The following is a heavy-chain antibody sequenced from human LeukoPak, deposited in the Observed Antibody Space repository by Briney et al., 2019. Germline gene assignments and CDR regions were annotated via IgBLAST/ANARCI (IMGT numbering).Heavy chain of an antibody. J-gene: IGHJ6*02. CDR1: GGTFSSYA. V-gene: IGHV1-69*04. Sequence: SVKVSCKASGGTFSSYAISWVRQAPGQGLEWMGRIIPIRGIANYAQKFQGRVTITADKSTSTAYMELSSLRSEDTAVYYCARDRPRYDFWSGYYDSRGMDVWGQGTTVTVSS. CDR3: ARDRPRYDFWSGYYDSRGMDV. D-gene: IGHD3-3*01. CDR2: IIPIRGIA.